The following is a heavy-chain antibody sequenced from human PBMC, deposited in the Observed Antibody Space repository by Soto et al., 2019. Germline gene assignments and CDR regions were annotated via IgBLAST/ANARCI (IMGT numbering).Heavy chain of an antibody. CDR2: IYYSGST. CDR1: GGSISSGDYY. J-gene: IGHJ6*02. CDR3: ARDGGNQQRITIFGVVPKYGMDV. Sequence: PSETLSLTCTVSGGSISSGDYYWSWIRQPPGKGLEWIGYIYYSGSTYYNPSLKSRVTISVDTSKNQFSLKLSSVTAADTAVYYCARDGGNQQRITIFGVVPKYGMDVWGQGTTVTVSS. V-gene: IGHV4-30-4*01. D-gene: IGHD3-3*01.